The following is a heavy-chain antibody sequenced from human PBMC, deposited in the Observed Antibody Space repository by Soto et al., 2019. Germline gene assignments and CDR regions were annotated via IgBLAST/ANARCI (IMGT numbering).Heavy chain of an antibody. V-gene: IGHV1-69*01. D-gene: IGHD3-10*01. CDR3: AVRRYGSGRYSSLDYYYYGMDV. CDR2: IIPIFGTA. J-gene: IGHJ6*02. Sequence: QVQLVQSGAEVKKPGSSVKVSCKASGGTFSSYAISWVRQAPGQGHEWMGGIIPIFGTANYAQKFQGRVTITADESTSTAYIELSSLRSEDTVVYYCAVRRYGSGRYSSLDYYYYGMDVWGQGTTVTVSS. CDR1: GGTFSSYA.